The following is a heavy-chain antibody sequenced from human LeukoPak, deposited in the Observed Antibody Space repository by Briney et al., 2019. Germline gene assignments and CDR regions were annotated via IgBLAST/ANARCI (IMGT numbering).Heavy chain of an antibody. D-gene: IGHD6-19*01. CDR2: FDHEHGTT. CDR1: EYTLTQLS. V-gene: IGHV1-24*01. CDR3: TSPPSLSSGWFFRY. Sequence: ASVKVSCKVSEYTLTQLSMHWVRQTPGKGLEWMGGFDHEHGTTIYAQKFQGRVTMTGDTSTDTGYLELSSLTSEDTAVYYCTSPPSLSSGWFFRYWGQGTLVTVS. J-gene: IGHJ4*02.